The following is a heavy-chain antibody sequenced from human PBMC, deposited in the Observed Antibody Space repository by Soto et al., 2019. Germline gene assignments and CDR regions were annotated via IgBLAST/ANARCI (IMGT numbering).Heavy chain of an antibody. CDR1: GYTFTGYY. Sequence: QVQLVQSGAEVKKPGASVKVSCKASGYTFTGYYIHWVRQAPGQGLEWMGWINPNSGGTNYAQKFQGRVTMTRDTSISTAYMELSRLRSDDTAVYYCARNVNYYDSSGYYPRRMGYYYGMDVWGQGTTVTVSS. V-gene: IGHV1-2*02. D-gene: IGHD3-22*01. CDR3: ARNVNYYDSSGYYPRRMGYYYGMDV. J-gene: IGHJ6*02. CDR2: INPNSGGT.